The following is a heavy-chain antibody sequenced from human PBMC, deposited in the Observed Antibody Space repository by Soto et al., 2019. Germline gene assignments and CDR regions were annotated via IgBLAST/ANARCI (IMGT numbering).Heavy chain of an antibody. J-gene: IGHJ4*02. CDR2: ISRGGDSA. Sequence: GGSLRLSCVASGLIFSSYGMTWVRQAPGKGLEWVSGISRGGDSAYCADSVKGRFTIYRDNSKKTVYLQMNSLRAEDTAVYYCAKDGDIDLLAADFWGQGTLVTVSS. D-gene: IGHD2-15*01. CDR1: GLIFSSYG. V-gene: IGHV3-23*01. CDR3: AKDGDIDLLAADF.